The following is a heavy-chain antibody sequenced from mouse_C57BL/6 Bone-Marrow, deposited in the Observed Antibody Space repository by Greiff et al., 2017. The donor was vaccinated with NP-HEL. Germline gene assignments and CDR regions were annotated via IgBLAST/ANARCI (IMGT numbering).Heavy chain of an antibody. CDR2: INPNYGTT. Sequence: VQLQQSGPELVKPGASVKISCKASGYSFTDYNMNWVKQSNGKSLEWIGVINPNYGTTSYNQKFKGKATLTVDQSSSTAYMQLNILTSEDSAVYYCARPDYYGSSYSYWYFDVWGTGTTVTVSS. J-gene: IGHJ1*03. CDR3: ARPDYYGSSYSYWYFDV. D-gene: IGHD1-1*01. V-gene: IGHV1-39*01. CDR1: GYSFTDYN.